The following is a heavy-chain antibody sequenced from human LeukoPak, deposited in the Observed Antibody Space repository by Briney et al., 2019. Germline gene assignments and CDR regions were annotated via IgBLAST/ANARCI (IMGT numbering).Heavy chain of an antibody. V-gene: IGHV4-39*07. CDR2: IYYSGST. J-gene: IGHJ4*02. D-gene: IGHD6-19*01. Sequence: SETLSLTCTVSGGSISSSYYYWGWIRQPPGKGLEWIGSIYYSGSTYYNPSLKSRVTISVDTSKNQFSLKLSSVTAADTAVYYCARVAYSSGWYCDYWGQGTLVTVSS. CDR1: GGSISSSYYY. CDR3: ARVAYSSGWYCDY.